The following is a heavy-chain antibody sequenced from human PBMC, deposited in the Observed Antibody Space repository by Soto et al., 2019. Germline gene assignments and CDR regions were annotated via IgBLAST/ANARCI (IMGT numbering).Heavy chain of an antibody. CDR3: ARSITMVRGVDY. J-gene: IGHJ4*02. V-gene: IGHV1-8*01. Sequence: GASVKVSCKASGYTFTSYDINWVRQATGQGLEWMGWMNPNSGNTGYAQKFQGRVTMTRNTSISTAYMELSSLRSEDTAVYYCARSITMVRGVDYWGQGTLVTVSS. D-gene: IGHD3-10*01. CDR2: MNPNSGNT. CDR1: GYTFTSYD.